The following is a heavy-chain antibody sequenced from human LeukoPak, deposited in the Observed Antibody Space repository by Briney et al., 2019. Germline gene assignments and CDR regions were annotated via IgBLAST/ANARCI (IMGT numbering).Heavy chain of an antibody. CDR1: GFTFTSSA. Sequence: SVKVSCKASGFTFTSSAMQWVRQARGQRLEWIGWTVVGSGNTNYAQKFQERVTITRDMSTSTAYMELSSLRSEDTAVYYCARDGIAVAGPDYWGQGTLVTVSS. CDR3: ARDGIAVAGPDY. V-gene: IGHV1-58*02. CDR2: TVVGSGNT. J-gene: IGHJ4*02. D-gene: IGHD6-19*01.